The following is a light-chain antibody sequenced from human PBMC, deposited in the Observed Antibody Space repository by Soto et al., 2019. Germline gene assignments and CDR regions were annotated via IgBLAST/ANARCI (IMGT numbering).Light chain of an antibody. CDR3: QQYNSYLWT. J-gene: IGKJ1*01. V-gene: IGKV1-5*01. CDR2: TTS. Sequence: DMQLTQSPPFLSASVGDRVTITCRASQTISSWLAWYQQKPGKAPNLLIYTTSSLESGVPSRFSGSGSGTEFTLTISSLQPDDFATYYCQQYNSYLWTFGQGTKVDI. CDR1: QTISSW.